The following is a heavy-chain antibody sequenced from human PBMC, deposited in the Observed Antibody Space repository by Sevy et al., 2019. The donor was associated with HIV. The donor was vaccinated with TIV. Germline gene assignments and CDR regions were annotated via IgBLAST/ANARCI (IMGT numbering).Heavy chain of an antibody. CDR3: ARVESCGGDCYYSDY. V-gene: IGHV1-46*01. CDR2: INPSGGGT. D-gene: IGHD2-21*02. J-gene: IGHJ4*02. CDR1: GYTFTRYY. Sequence: ASVKVSCKASGYTFTRYYIHWVRQAPGQGLECMGIINPSGGGTNYVQKFQGRVTFTRDTSTSTVYMELSRLRSEDTAVYYCARVESCGGDCYYSDYWGQGTQVTVSS.